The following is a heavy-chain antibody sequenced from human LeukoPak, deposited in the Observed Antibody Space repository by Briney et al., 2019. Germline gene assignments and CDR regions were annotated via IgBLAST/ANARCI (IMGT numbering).Heavy chain of an antibody. V-gene: IGHV3-64*01. Sequence: PGGSLRLSCAASGFTFSSYAMHWVRQAPGKGLEYVSAISSNGGSTYYANSVKGRFTISRDNSKNTLYLQMGSLRAEDMAVYYCATENAVGAPRSGYFDYWGQGTLVTVSS. D-gene: IGHD1-26*01. J-gene: IGHJ4*02. CDR2: ISSNGGST. CDR3: ATENAVGAPRSGYFDY. CDR1: GFTFSSYA.